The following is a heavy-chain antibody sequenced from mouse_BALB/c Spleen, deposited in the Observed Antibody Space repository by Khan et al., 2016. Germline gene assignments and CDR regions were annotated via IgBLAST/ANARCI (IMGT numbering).Heavy chain of an antibody. D-gene: IGHD1-1*02. V-gene: IGHV1S41*01. CDR3: ARYYGPLYYVDY. CDR2: IAPGSGST. Sequence: DLVKPGASVKLACKAAGYTFTSYWINWIKQRPGQGLEWIGRIAPGSGSTYYNEMFKGKATLTVDTSSSTAYIQLSSLSSEDSAVYFCARYYGPLYYVDYWGQGTTLTVSS. CDR1: GYTFTSYW. J-gene: IGHJ2*01.